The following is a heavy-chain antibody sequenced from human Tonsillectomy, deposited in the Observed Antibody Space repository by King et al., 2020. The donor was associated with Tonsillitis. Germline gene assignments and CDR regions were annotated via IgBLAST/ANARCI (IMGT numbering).Heavy chain of an antibody. V-gene: IGHV3-20*04. CDR3: ASEYCSGGICYSWYYYYGMDV. J-gene: IGHJ6*02. Sequence: VQLVESGGGVVRPGGSLRLSCAASGFTFGDYGMSWVRQAPGKGLEWVAGINWNGGSTGYADSVKGRFTISRDNAKNSLYLQMNSLRAEDTALYYCASEYCSGGICYSWYYYYGMDVWGQGTTVTVSS. CDR2: INWNGGST. CDR1: GFTFGDYG. D-gene: IGHD2-15*01.